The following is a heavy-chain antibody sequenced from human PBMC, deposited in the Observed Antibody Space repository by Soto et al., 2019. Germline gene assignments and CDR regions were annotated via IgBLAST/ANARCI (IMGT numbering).Heavy chain of an antibody. CDR1: GGSISSGDYY. D-gene: IGHD1-7*01. Sequence: SETLSLTCTVSGGSISSGDYYWSWIRQPPGKGLEWIGYIYYSGSTYYNPSLKSRVTISVDTSKNQFSLKLSSVTAADTAVYYCARGGAYNWNSRGFDYWGQGNLVTVSS. J-gene: IGHJ4*02. CDR2: IYYSGST. CDR3: ARGGAYNWNSRGFDY. V-gene: IGHV4-30-4*01.